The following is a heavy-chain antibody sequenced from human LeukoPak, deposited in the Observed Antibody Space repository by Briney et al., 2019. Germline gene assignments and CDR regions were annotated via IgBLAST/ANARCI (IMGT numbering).Heavy chain of an antibody. J-gene: IGHJ4*02. Sequence: PGGSLRLSCAASGFTFSSYGMHWVRQAPGKGLEWVAVISYDGSNKYCADSVKGRFTISRDNSKNTLYLQMNSLRAEDTAVYYCAKDSGEALGYFDYWGQGTLVTVSS. CDR1: GFTFSSYG. CDR3: AKDSGEALGYFDY. CDR2: ISYDGSNK. D-gene: IGHD4-17*01. V-gene: IGHV3-30*18.